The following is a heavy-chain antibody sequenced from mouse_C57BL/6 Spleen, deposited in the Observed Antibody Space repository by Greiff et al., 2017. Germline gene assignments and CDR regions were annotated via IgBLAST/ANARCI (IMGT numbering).Heavy chain of an antibody. V-gene: IGHV7-3*01. CDR3: ARYYSNYEGYFDV. CDR1: GFTFTDYY. J-gene: IGHJ1*03. Sequence: EVKLMESGGGLVQPGGSLSLSCAASGFTFTDYYMSWVRQPPGKALEWLGFIRNKANGYTTEYSASVKGRFTISRDNSQSILYLQMNALRAEDSATYYCARYYSNYEGYFDVWGTGTTVTVSS. D-gene: IGHD2-5*01. CDR2: IRNKANGYTT.